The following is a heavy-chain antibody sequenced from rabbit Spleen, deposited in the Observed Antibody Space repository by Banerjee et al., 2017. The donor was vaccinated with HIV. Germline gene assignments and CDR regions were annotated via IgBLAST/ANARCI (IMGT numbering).Heavy chain of an antibody. V-gene: IGHV1S45*01. CDR3: ARDSAGREDFNL. Sequence: QEQLEESGGDLVKPGASLTVTCKASGLDFSSRYWMCWVRQAPGKGLEWIACIDVGQSDSTYYATWAKGRFAISKTSPTTVTLQMTSLTAADTATYFCARDSAGREDFNLWGQGTLVTVS. CDR2: IDVGQSDST. J-gene: IGHJ4*01. D-gene: IGHD4-2*01. CDR1: GLDFSSRYW.